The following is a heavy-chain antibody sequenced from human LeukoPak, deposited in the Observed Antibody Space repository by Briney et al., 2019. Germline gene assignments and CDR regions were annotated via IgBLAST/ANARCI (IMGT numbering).Heavy chain of an antibody. V-gene: IGHV3-23*01. J-gene: IGHJ4*02. CDR2: ISGSGGST. Sequence: GGSLRLSCAASGFTFSSYAMSWVRQAPGKGLEWVSAISGSGGSTYYADSVKGRFTISRDNSKNTLYLQMNSLRAEDTAVYYCAKGPICGDYVGVIWGFIDYWGQGTLVTVSS. CDR1: GFTFSSYA. D-gene: IGHD4-17*01. CDR3: AKGPICGDYVGVIWGFIDY.